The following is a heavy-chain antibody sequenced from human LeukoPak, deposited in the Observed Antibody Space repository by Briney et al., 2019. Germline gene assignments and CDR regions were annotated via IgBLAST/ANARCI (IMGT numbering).Heavy chain of an antibody. CDR2: INHSGST. Sequence: PSETLSLTCAVYGGSFSGYYRSWIRQPPGKGLEWIGEINHSGSTNYNPSLKSRVTISVDTSKNQFSLKLNSVTAADTAVYYCARARYGPDYWGQRTRVTVSS. V-gene: IGHV4-34*01. D-gene: IGHD4-17*01. J-gene: IGHJ4*02. CDR3: ARARYGPDY. CDR1: GGSFSGYY.